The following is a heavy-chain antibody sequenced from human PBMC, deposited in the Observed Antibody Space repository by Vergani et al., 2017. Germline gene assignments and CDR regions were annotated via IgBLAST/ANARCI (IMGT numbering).Heavy chain of an antibody. Sequence: QVQLQESGPGLVKPSETLSLTCAVSGYSISSGYYWGWIRQPPGKGLEWIGSIYHSGSTYYNPSLKSRVTISVDTSKNQFSLKLSPVTAAATAVYYCARGFWSGPYYGMDVWGQGTTVTVSS. V-gene: IGHV4-38-2*01. J-gene: IGHJ6*02. CDR3: ARGFWSGPYYGMDV. CDR2: IYHSGST. CDR1: GYSISSGYY. D-gene: IGHD3-3*01.